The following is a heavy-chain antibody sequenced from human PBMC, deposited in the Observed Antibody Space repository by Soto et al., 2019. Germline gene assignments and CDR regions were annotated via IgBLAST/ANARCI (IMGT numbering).Heavy chain of an antibody. CDR2: ISAYNGNT. J-gene: IGHJ6*03. CDR1: GYTFTSYG. D-gene: IGHD3-10*01. CDR3: ARDGYYYGSGYYYYYMDV. Sequence: ASVKVSCKASGYTFTSYGINWVRQAPGQGLEWMGWISAYNGNTNYAQKLQGRVTMTTDTSTRTAYMELRSLRSDDTAVYYCARDGYYYGSGYYYYYMDVWGKGSTVTVSS. V-gene: IGHV1-18*01.